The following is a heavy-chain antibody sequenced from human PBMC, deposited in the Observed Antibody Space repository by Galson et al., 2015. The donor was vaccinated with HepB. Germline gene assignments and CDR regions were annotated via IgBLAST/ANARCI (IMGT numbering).Heavy chain of an antibody. CDR3: AKQPYPYYFDY. CDR2: ISASGGST. V-gene: IGHV3-23*01. D-gene: IGHD2-2*01. Sequence: SLRLSCAASGLIFSNYAMNWVRQAPGKGLEWVSVISASGGSTYYADSVKGRFTASRDNSKNTLYLQMNSLRAEDTAVYYCAKQPYPYYFDYWGQGTLVTVSS. J-gene: IGHJ4*02. CDR1: GLIFSNYA.